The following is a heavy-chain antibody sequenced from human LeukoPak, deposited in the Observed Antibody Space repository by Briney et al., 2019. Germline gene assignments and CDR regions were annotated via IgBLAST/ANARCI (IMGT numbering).Heavy chain of an antibody. D-gene: IGHD6-13*01. V-gene: IGHV3-23*01. CDR3: VRISSSFNWFEP. J-gene: IGHJ5*02. CDR1: GFTFSSYA. CDR2: ISGSGGST. Sequence: GRSLRLSCAASGFTFSSYAMSWVRQAPGKGLEWVSAISGSGGSTYYADSVKGRFTISRDNSKNTLYLQMNSLRAEDTAVYYCVRISSSFNWFEPWGQGTLVTVSS.